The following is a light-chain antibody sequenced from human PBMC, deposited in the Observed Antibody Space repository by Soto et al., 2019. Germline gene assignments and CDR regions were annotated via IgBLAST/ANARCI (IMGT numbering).Light chain of an antibody. CDR2: GAS. J-gene: IGKJ1*01. CDR1: QSVSSN. Sequence: VMTQSPATLSVSPGERATLSCRASQSVSSNLAWYQQKPGQAPRLLIYGASTRATGIPARFSGSGSGTEFTLTISGLQPEDFATYYCQQSYNTPWTFGQGTKVDI. V-gene: IGKV3-15*01. CDR3: QQSYNTPWT.